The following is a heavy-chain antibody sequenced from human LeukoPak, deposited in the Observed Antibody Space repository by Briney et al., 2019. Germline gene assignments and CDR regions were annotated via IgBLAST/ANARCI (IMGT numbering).Heavy chain of an antibody. CDR2: IRCDGSNK. CDR3: AKELKGITGTVDY. J-gene: IGHJ4*02. Sequence: GGSLRLSCAASGFAFSSYAMHWVRQAPGKGLEWVAFIRCDGSNKYYADSVKGRFTISRDNSKNTLYLQMNSLRAEDTAVYYCAKELKGITGTVDYWGQGTLVTVSS. CDR1: GFAFSSYA. D-gene: IGHD1-20*01. V-gene: IGHV3-30*02.